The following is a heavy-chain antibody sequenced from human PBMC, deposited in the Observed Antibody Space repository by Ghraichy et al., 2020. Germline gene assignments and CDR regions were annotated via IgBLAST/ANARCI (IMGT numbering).Heavy chain of an antibody. CDR1: GFTFSSFS. Sequence: GGSLRLSCEASGFTFSSFSMNWVRQAPGKGLEWVSYISNSSSSTYYTDSVKGRFTISRDNAKNSLFLQMNSLRDEDTAVYYCAREGVGVVGFDYWGQRTLVTVSS. D-gene: IGHD3-3*01. CDR3: AREGVGVVGFDY. J-gene: IGHJ4*02. V-gene: IGHV3-48*02. CDR2: ISNSSSST.